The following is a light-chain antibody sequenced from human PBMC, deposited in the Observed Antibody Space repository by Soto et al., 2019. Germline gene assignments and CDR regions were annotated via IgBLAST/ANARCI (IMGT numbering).Light chain of an antibody. CDR2: WAS. CDR1: QSVLYNSNNDSY. Sequence: DIVMTQTPDSLAVSLGERATINCKSSQSVLYNSNNDSYLTWYQQKPGQSPRVLIYWASTRESGVPDRFSGSGSGTDFTLTISSLQAEDVAVYYCQRYYSIPWTFGQGTKVDIK. V-gene: IGKV4-1*01. J-gene: IGKJ1*01. CDR3: QRYYSIPWT.